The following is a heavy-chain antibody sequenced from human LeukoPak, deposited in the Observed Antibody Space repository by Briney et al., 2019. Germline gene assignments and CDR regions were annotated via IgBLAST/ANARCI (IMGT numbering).Heavy chain of an antibody. CDR3: AELGITMIGGV. CDR1: GFTFSSYS. CDR2: ISSSGSTI. V-gene: IGHV3-48*04. Sequence: GGSLRLSCAVSGFTFSSYSMNWVRQAPGKGLEWVSYISSSGSTIYYVDSVKGRFTISRDNAKNSLYLQMNSLRAEDTAVYYCAELGITMIGGVWGKGTTVTISS. J-gene: IGHJ6*04. D-gene: IGHD3-10*02.